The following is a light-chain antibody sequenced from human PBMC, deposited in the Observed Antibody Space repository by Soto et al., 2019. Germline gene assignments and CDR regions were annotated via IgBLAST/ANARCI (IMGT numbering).Light chain of an antibody. CDR2: GSY. CDR1: QSVSSGY. J-gene: IGKJ1*01. V-gene: IGKV3-20*01. Sequence: EIVLTQSPGTLSLSPGDGASLSCRASQSVSSGYLAWYQQKPEQAPRLLIYGSYRRAASIPDRCSGSGSGTDFTLSISRLDHEDFAVYWCQHYGNSPTFGQGTRVQIK. CDR3: QHYGNSPT.